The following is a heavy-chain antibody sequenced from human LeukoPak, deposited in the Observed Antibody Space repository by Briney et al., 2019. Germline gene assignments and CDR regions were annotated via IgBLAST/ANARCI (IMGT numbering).Heavy chain of an antibody. Sequence: GGSLRLSCAASGFTFSSYAMSWVRQAPGKGLEWVSAISGSGGSTHYADSVKGRFTISRDNSKNTLYLQMNSLRAEDTAVYYCAKLTSYYDFWSGYYHFDYWGQGTLVTVSS. V-gene: IGHV3-23*01. D-gene: IGHD3-3*01. CDR3: AKLTSYYDFWSGYYHFDY. J-gene: IGHJ4*02. CDR1: GFTFSSYA. CDR2: ISGSGGST.